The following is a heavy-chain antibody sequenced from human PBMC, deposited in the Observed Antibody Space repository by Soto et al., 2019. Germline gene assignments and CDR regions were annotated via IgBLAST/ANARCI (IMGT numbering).Heavy chain of an antibody. D-gene: IGHD3-10*01. CDR3: PRDVRYYGSRTRDY. CDR2: IYYSGRT. CDR1: VGSISSYY. Sequence: SETMSLTCTVSVGSISSYYWSWIRQPPGKGLEGIWYIYYSGRTNYNPSLKRRVTISVDASNNQFSLNLISGTAADTAVYYCPRDVRYYGSRTRDYSGQGKLFTGS. V-gene: IGHV4-59*01. J-gene: IGHJ4*02.